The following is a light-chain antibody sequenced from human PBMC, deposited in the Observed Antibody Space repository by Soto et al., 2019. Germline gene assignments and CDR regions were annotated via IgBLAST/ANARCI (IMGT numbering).Light chain of an antibody. CDR3: QRYLDWPLT. Sequence: EIVMTQSPVTLSVSPGERVTLSCRASQSLATNLALYQQKPGQTPRLVIYGISARASGIPGRFSGSGFVTDFTLTISSLQPEDSAVYYCQRYLDWPLTFGGGTKVEI. CDR2: GIS. CDR1: QSLATN. V-gene: IGKV3-15*01. J-gene: IGKJ4*01.